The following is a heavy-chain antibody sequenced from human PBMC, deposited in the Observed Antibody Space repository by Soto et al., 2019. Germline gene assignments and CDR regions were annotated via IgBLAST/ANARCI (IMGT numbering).Heavy chain of an antibody. D-gene: IGHD2-2*02. CDR1: GYTFTYCS. Sequence: ASVKVSCKASGYTFTYCSLHWLQRAPGQGLERMRWITLYNGNTNYAKKFQGRVTITRDMSLRTAYIELSSLRSEDSAVYYCASSFTVPAAIGYWGQGTLVTVSS. CDR2: ITLYNGNT. J-gene: IGHJ4*02. CDR3: ASSFTVPAAIGY. V-gene: IGHV1-45*02.